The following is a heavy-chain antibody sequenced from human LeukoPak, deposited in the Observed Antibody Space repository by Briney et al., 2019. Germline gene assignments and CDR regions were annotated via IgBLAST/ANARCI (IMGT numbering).Heavy chain of an antibody. CDR2: IFYRGST. CDR1: GDSVTGYY. CDR3: ARHRSMFDSSGYYLDY. Sequence: SETLSLTCTVSGDSVTGYYWSWIRQPPGKGLEWIAYIFYRGSTNHNPSLGGRVTVSIDTSNNQFSLMLSSVTAADTAVYYCARHRSMFDSSGYYLDYWGQGTLVTVSS. V-gene: IGHV4-59*08. D-gene: IGHD3-22*01. J-gene: IGHJ4*02.